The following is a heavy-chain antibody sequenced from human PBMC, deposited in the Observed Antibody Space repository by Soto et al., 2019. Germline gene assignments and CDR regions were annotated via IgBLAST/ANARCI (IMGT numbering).Heavy chain of an antibody. CDR2: ITSSSTYI. CDR3: ARDLLEGYGYARQPDY. V-gene: IGHV3-21*06. J-gene: IGHJ4*02. CDR1: GFTFSAYS. D-gene: IGHD5-18*01. Sequence: GSLRLSCVASGFTFSAYSMSWVRQAPGQGLEWVSSITSSSTYIYYTRSVEGRFTISRDDAKNSLHLQMNSLRAEDTAVYYCARDLLEGYGYARQPDYWGQGTLVTAPQ.